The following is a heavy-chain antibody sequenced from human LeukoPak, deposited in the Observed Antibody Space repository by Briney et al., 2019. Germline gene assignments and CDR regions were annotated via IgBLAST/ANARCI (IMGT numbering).Heavy chain of an antibody. Sequence: GESLKISCKGSGYRFTSYWIGWVRQMPGKGLEWMAIIYPDDSNSRYSPSFQGQVTTSADKSISTAYLQWSSLKASDSAMYYCARHLGAYSGSDYWGQGTLVTVSS. D-gene: IGHD2-21*01. J-gene: IGHJ4*02. CDR2: IYPDDSNS. V-gene: IGHV5-51*01. CDR3: ARHLGAYSGSDY. CDR1: GYRFTSYW.